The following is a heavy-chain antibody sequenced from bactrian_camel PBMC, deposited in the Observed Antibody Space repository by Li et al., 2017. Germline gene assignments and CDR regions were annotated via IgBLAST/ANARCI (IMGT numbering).Heavy chain of an antibody. Sequence: HVQLVESGGGLVQPGGSLRLSCAAAGFTFSSDAMSWVRQAPGKGLEWVSSIYTEGGRKYYADSVQGRFTISRDNAENTVYLQMNSLKPEDTGVHYCAAEPRYASRWGRDVRLPCASDIRFRYWGQGTQVTVS. J-gene: IGHJ6*01. D-gene: IGHD1*01. CDR3: AAEPRYASRWGRDVRLPCASDIRFRY. CDR2: IYTEGGRK. CDR1: GFTFSSDA. V-gene: IGHV3-2*01.